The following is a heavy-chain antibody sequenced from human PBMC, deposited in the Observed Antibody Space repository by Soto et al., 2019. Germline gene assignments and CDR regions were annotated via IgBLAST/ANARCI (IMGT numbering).Heavy chain of an antibody. Sequence: GGSLRLSCAASGFTFNNAWMNWVRQAPGKGLEWVGRITSKTEGETTDYAAPVKGRFTISRDDSENTLSLQMNSLNTEDTAVSYCTTTPLGYCSATSCYSYFDYWGQGTLVTVSS. CDR3: TTTPLGYCSATSCYSYFDY. V-gene: IGHV3-15*07. D-gene: IGHD2-2*03. CDR2: ITSKTEGETT. CDR1: GFTFNNAW. J-gene: IGHJ4*02.